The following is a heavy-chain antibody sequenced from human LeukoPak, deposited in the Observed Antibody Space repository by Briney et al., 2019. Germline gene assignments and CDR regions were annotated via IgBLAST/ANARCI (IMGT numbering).Heavy chain of an antibody. D-gene: IGHD1-1*01. CDR3: ARAGNWNDGCFDY. J-gene: IGHJ4*02. V-gene: IGHV1-69*06. Sequence: GASVKVPCKASGGTFSSYAISWVRQAPGQGLEWMGGIIPIFGTANYAQKFQGRVTITADKSTSTAYMELSSLRSEDTAVYYSARAGNWNDGCFDYWGQGTLVTVSS. CDR2: IIPIFGTA. CDR1: GGTFSSYA.